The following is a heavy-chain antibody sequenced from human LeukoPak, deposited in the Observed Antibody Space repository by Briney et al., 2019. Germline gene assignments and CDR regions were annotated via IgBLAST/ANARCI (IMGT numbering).Heavy chain of an antibody. Sequence: PGGSLRLSCAASGFTVSSNYMNWVRQAPGKGLEWVSVIYSGGNTYYADSVKGRFSISRDNSKNTLYLQMNSLRADDTAVYYCARDGYYDSGGYRVPFDYWGQGTLVTVSS. CDR2: IYSGGNT. CDR1: GFTVSSNY. D-gene: IGHD3-22*01. CDR3: ARDGYYDSGGYRVPFDY. V-gene: IGHV3-66*01. J-gene: IGHJ4*02.